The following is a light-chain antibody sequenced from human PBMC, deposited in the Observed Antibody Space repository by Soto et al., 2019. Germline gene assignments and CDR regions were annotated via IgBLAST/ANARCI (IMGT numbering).Light chain of an antibody. Sequence: EIVLTQSPGSLSLSPGERATLSCRASQSVDSSFFAWYQQKPGQAPRLLIYGASNRATGIPDRFGGSGSGTDSTLTISRLEPEDFAVYYCQQYVSSVTFGQGTKVEIK. CDR1: QSVDSSF. CDR2: GAS. CDR3: QQYVSSVT. V-gene: IGKV3-20*01. J-gene: IGKJ1*01.